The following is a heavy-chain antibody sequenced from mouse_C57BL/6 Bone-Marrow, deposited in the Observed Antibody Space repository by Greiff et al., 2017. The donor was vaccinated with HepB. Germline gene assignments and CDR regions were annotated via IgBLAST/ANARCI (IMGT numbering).Heavy chain of an antibody. CDR3: TRSTTGSRGDY. J-gene: IGHJ2*01. CDR1: GYTFTDYE. CDR2: IDPETGGT. V-gene: IGHV1-15*01. D-gene: IGHD1-1*01. Sequence: VQLQQSGAELVRPGASVTLSCKASGYTFTDYEMHWVKQTPVHGLEWIGAIDPETGGTAYNQKFKGKAILTADKSSSTAYMELRSLTSEDSAVYYCTRSTTGSRGDYWGQGTTLTVSS.